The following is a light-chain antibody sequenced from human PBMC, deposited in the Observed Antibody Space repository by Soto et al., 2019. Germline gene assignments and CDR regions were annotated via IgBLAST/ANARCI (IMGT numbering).Light chain of an antibody. CDR2: GAS. Sequence: EIVLTQSPGTLSLSPGERATLSCRASQSVSSSYLAWYQQKPGQAPRLLIYGASSRATGIPDRFSGSGSGTDFTLTISRLEPEDFAVYYCQQYGSSLPGIT. CDR3: QQYGSSLPGIT. V-gene: IGKV3-20*01. J-gene: IGKJ5*01. CDR1: QSVSSSY.